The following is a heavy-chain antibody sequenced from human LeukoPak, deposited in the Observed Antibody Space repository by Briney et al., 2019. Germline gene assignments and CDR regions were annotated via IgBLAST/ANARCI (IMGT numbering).Heavy chain of an antibody. CDR1: GFTFSNYD. CDR3: AKFDI. CDR2: IRYDGSIK. J-gene: IGHJ3*02. V-gene: IGHV3-30*02. Sequence: GGSLRLSCAPSGFTFSNYDMHWVRHAPGKGLEWLAFIRYDGSIKYYADSVKGRLTISRDNSRTTLYLQIDGLRAEDTAVYYCAKFDIWGQGTMVTVSS.